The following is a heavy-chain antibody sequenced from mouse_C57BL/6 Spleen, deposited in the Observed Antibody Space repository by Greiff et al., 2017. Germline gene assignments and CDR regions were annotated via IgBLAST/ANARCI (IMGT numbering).Heavy chain of an antibody. V-gene: IGHV14-4*01. CDR2: IDPENGDT. CDR1: GFNIKDDY. J-gene: IGHJ2*01. D-gene: IGHD3-3*01. CDR3: TTGQRGY. Sequence: EVKVVESGAELVRPGASVKLSCTASGFNIKDDYMHWVKQRPEQGLEWIGWIDPENGDTEYASKFQGKATITADTSSNTAYLQLSSLTSEDTAVYYCTTGQRGYWGQGTTLTVSS.